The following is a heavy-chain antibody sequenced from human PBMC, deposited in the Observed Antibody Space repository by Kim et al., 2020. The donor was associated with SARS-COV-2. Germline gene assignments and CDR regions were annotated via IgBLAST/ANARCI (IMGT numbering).Heavy chain of an antibody. Sequence: GGSLRLSCAASGFSFTNHDMHWVRQAPGKGLEWVAVLSYNGINKYYADSVKGRFTVSRDNSKNTLYLEMNSLRTEDTAVYYCVRGGFYGSGSSGYWGQGTLVTVSS. CDR3: VRGGFYGSGSSGY. J-gene: IGHJ4*02. D-gene: IGHD3-10*01. V-gene: IGHV3-30*04. CDR2: LSYNGINK. CDR1: GFSFTNHD.